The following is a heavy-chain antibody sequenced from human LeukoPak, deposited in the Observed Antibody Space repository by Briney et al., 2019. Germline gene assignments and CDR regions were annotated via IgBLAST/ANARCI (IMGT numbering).Heavy chain of an antibody. D-gene: IGHD3-3*01. V-gene: IGHV1-18*01. J-gene: IGHJ4*02. CDR3: ARGWDYDFWSGYYRPFDY. CDR1: GYTFTSYG. Sequence: ASVKVSCKASGYTFTSYGISWVRQAPGQGLEWMGWISAYNGNTNCAQELQGRVTMTTDTSTSTAYMELRSLRSDDTAVYYCARGWDYDFWSGYYRPFDYWGQGTLVTVSS. CDR2: ISAYNGNT.